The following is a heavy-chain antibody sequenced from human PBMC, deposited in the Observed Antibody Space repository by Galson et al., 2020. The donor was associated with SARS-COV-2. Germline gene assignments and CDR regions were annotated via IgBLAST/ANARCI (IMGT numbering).Heavy chain of an antibody. CDR1: GGSTNTSAYY. Sequence: SETLSLTCTISGGSTNTSAYYWTWIRQPPGKGLEWIRYIYFSGTTFYNPSLKSRVSMSVDASERQFSLFLSSVTAADTAVYFCAREHRDVTTSRTGAFDIWSQGTMVTVSS. V-gene: IGHV4-30-4*01. CDR2: IYFSGTT. CDR3: AREHRDVTTSRTGAFDI. D-gene: IGHD3-3*01. J-gene: IGHJ3*02.